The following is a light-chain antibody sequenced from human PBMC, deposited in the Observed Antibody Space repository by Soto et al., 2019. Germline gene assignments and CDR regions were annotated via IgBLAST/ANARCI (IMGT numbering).Light chain of an antibody. V-gene: IGKV3-20*01. CDR1: QTVTSNN. J-gene: IGKJ4*01. CDR2: TAS. Sequence: EIGLTQSPGTLYLSPGEGATLPCRATQTVTSNNIAGYHHKPGQAPRLLIYTASYRPTGIPDRFSGSGSGTDFTLGISRLEPEDFAVYYCQQYGSSPQLTFGGGTRLEMK. CDR3: QQYGSSPQLT.